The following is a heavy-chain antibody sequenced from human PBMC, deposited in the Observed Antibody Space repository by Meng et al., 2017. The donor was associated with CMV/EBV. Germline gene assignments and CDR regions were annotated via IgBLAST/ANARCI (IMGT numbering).Heavy chain of an antibody. CDR2: IYYSGST. D-gene: IGHD1-14*01. CDR3: ARVMGPNRTPYYFDY. Sequence: QLQESGPGLVKPSQTLSLTCTVSGGSISSGDYYWSWIRQPLGKGLEWIGYIYYSGSTYYNPSLKSRVTISVDTSKNQFSLKLSSVTAADTAVYYCARVMGPNRTPYYFDYWGQGTLVTVS. J-gene: IGHJ4*02. CDR1: GGSISSGDYY. V-gene: IGHV4-30-4*08.